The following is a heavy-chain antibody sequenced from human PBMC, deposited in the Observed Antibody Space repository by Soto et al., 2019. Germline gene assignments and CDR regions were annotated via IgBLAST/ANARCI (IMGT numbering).Heavy chain of an antibody. D-gene: IGHD2-2*01. CDR2: IYYSGST. Sequence: SETLSLTCTVSGGSISSYYWSWIRQPPGKGLEWIGYIYYSGSTNYNPSLKSRVTISVDRSKNQFSLKLSSVTAADTAVYYCAKRGENVPATDEYWFDPWGQGTLVTVSS. V-gene: IGHV4-59*01. CDR1: GGSISSYY. J-gene: IGHJ5*02. CDR3: AKRGENVPATDEYWFDP.